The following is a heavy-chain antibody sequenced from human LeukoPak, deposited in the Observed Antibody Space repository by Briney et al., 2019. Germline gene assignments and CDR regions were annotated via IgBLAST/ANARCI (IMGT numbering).Heavy chain of an antibody. CDR2: INPNSGGT. J-gene: IGHJ3*02. Sequence: ASVKVSCKAPGYTFTGYYMHWVRQAPGQGLEWMGWINPNSGGTNYAQKFQGRVTMTRDTSISTAYMELSRLRSDDTAVYYCARDGMTTVTTHAFDIWGQGTMVTVSS. CDR1: GYTFTGYY. D-gene: IGHD4-17*01. V-gene: IGHV1-2*02. CDR3: ARDGMTTVTTHAFDI.